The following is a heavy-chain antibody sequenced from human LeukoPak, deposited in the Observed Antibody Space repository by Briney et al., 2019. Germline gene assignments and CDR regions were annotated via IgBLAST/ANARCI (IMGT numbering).Heavy chain of an antibody. CDR1: GFTFSSYA. V-gene: IGHV3-30-3*01. Sequence: GGSLRLSCAASGFTFSSYAMHWVRQAPGKGLERVAVISYDGSNKYYADSVKGRFTISRDNSKNTLYLQVNSLRAEDTAVYYCASPLFEDYYYYMDVWGKGTTVTVSS. CDR3: ASPLFEDYYYYMDV. J-gene: IGHJ6*03. CDR2: ISYDGSNK. D-gene: IGHD3-3*01.